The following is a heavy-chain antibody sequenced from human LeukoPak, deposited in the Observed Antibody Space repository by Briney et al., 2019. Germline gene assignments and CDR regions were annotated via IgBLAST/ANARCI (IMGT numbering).Heavy chain of an antibody. Sequence: SVKVSCKASGGTFSSYAISWVRQAPGQGHEWMGGIIPIFGTANYAQKFQVRITITADDSTSTAYMELSSLRSEDMAMYYYARDRPGDEDDSCNMDVWGKGTTVTVSS. CDR2: IIPIFGTA. CDR1: GGTFSSYA. V-gene: IGHV1-69*01. J-gene: IGHJ6*03. CDR3: ARDRPGDEDDSCNMDV. D-gene: IGHD3-3*01.